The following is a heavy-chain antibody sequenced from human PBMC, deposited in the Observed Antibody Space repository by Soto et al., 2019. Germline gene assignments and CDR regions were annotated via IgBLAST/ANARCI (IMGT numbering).Heavy chain of an antibody. D-gene: IGHD4-4*01. CDR2: INYLRNT. V-gene: IGHV4-31*03. CDR1: GASINSGGYY. Sequence: QEQLQESGPGLVEPSQTLSLTCSVSGASINSGGYYWSWFRQHPGKGLEWIAYINYLRNTYYNPSLKSRVTISVDTSKNPFFLRLNSVTAADTAVYFCARERVMSFDYSGFPAGWFDPWGQGTLVTVSS. J-gene: IGHJ5*02. CDR3: ARERVMSFDYSGFPAGWFDP.